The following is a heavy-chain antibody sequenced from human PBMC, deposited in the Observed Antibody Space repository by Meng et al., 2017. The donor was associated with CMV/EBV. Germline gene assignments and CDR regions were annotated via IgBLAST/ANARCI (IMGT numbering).Heavy chain of an antibody. D-gene: IGHD1-26*01. V-gene: IGHV3-20*01. CDR2: INGNGGST. CDR1: GFTFDDYG. CDR3: ARVGYSGSYYDDDFDI. J-gene: IGHJ3*02. Sequence: GESLKISCAASGFTFDDYGMSWVRQAPGKGLEWVSGINGNGGSTGYADSVKGRFTISRDNAKNSLYLQMNSLRAEDTALYHCARVGYSGSYYDDDFDIWGQGTMVTVSS.